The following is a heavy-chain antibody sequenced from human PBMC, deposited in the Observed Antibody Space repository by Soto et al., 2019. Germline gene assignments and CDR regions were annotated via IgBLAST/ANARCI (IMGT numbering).Heavy chain of an antibody. CDR3: ARGPDYEGYFDY. Sequence: ASVKVSCKASGGSFSNNAISWVRQAPGQGLEWMGVIILPFGTPNYAQTFQGRVTITADESMTTAYMELSGLRSEDTAVYYCARGPDYEGYFDYWGRGTLVTVSS. D-gene: IGHD4-17*01. J-gene: IGHJ4*02. CDR2: IILPFGTP. CDR1: GGSFSNNA. V-gene: IGHV1-69*13.